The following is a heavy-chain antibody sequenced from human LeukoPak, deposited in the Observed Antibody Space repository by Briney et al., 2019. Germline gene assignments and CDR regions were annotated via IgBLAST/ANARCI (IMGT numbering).Heavy chain of an antibody. CDR2: INGTGTYI. V-gene: IGHV3-21*01. J-gene: IGHJ5*02. CDR1: GFTFSTYT. Sequence: GGSLRLSCAASGFTFSTYTMNWVRQAPGKGLEWVSSINGTGTYIHYADSVKGRFTISRDNAKNSLYLQMNSLRAEDTAVYYCARDHSSGWNNWFDPWGQGTLVTVSS. D-gene: IGHD6-19*01. CDR3: ARDHSSGWNNWFDP.